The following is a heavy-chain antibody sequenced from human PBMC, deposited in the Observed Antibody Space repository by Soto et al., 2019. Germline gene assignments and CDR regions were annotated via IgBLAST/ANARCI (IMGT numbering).Heavy chain of an antibody. J-gene: IGHJ4*02. V-gene: IGHV4-30-4*01. CDR2: IYYSGST. CDR3: ARASSGYYHY. CDR1: GGSISSGDYY. Sequence: PSETLSLTCTVSGGSISSGDYYWSWIRQPPGKGLEWIGYIYYSGSTYYNPSLKGRVTISVDTPKNQFSLKLSSVTAADTAVYYCARASSGYYHYWGQGTLVTVSS. D-gene: IGHD3-22*01.